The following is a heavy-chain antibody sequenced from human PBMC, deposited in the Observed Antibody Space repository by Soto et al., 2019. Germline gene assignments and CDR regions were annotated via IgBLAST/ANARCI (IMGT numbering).Heavy chain of an antibody. CDR3: ARHSPPFFYGSGPWDV. D-gene: IGHD3-10*01. CDR1: GGSISNSY. CDR2: IYSSGST. Sequence: PWETLSLTCTVSGGSISNSYWSWIRQSPGKGLEWIGYIYSSGSTNYNPSLKSRVTISVDTSKNQFSLKLSSLSAADTAVYYCARHSPPFFYGSGPWDVWGQGTTVTVSS. V-gene: IGHV4-59*08. J-gene: IGHJ6*02.